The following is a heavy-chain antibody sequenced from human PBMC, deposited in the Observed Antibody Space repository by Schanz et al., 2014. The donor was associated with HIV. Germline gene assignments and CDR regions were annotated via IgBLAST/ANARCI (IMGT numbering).Heavy chain of an antibody. J-gene: IGHJ6*02. V-gene: IGHV3-23*01. Sequence: EVQLLESGGGLVQPGGSLTLSCAASGFTFSDCWMAWVRQAPGKGLEWVSGISGGGGSTYYTDSVKGRFTISRDNSKNTLYLQMNSLRAGDTAVYYCASTEFPYSSSSDYYYGMDVWGQGTTVTVSS. CDR1: GFTFSDCW. CDR2: ISGGGGST. D-gene: IGHD6-6*01. CDR3: ASTEFPYSSSSDYYYGMDV.